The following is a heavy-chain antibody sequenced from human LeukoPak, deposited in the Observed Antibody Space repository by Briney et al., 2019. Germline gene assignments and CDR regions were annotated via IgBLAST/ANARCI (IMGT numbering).Heavy chain of an antibody. Sequence: SETLPLTCTVSGGSISSSSYYWGWIRQPPWKGLEWIGYIHNSGSTKYNPSLKSPVSISVDTSKNQFSLKVNSVTAADTAVYYCARGGGWGNWNDAVDYWGQGTLVTVSS. CDR2: IHNSGST. D-gene: IGHD1-1*01. V-gene: IGHV4-61*05. CDR1: GGSISSSSYY. CDR3: ARGGGWGNWNDAVDY. J-gene: IGHJ4*02.